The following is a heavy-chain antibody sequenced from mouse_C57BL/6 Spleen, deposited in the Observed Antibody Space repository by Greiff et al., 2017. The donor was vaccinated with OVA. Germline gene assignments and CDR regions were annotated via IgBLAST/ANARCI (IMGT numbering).Heavy chain of an antibody. CDR1: GYTFTSYW. CDR3: ARKVANWGDY. V-gene: IGHV1-50*01. CDR2: IDPSDSYT. J-gene: IGHJ2*01. Sequence: QVQLQQPGAELVKPGASVKLSCKASGYTFTSYWMQWVKQRPGQGLEWIGEIDPSDSYTNYNQKFKGKATLTVDTSSSTAYMQLSSLTSEDSAVYYCARKVANWGDYWGQGTTLTVSS. D-gene: IGHD4-1*01.